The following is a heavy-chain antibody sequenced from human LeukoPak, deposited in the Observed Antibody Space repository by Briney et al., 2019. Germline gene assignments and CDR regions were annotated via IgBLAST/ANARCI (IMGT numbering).Heavy chain of an antibody. J-gene: IGHJ4*02. CDR3: ARARYVGKLDSICDY. D-gene: IGHD3-16*01. Sequence: SVKVSCTASGDTFSSHVINGVRQAPGQGLEWMGGFIPIFGTANFAQKFQGRVTITADASTSTAFMYLNSLRSDDTAVYYCARARYVGKLDSICDYWGRGTLVTVSS. CDR2: FIPIFGTA. V-gene: IGHV1-69*01. CDR1: GDTFSSHV.